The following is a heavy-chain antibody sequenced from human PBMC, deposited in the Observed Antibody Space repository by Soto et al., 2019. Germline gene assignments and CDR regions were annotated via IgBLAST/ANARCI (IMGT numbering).Heavy chain of an antibody. Sequence: RPKPVNAKQSLGLTCTFCVFSHTTNRVGVGLIRQPPGKALEWLALVYWNDDKRYSPSLKSRLTITKDTSKNQVVLTMTNMDPVDTATYYCAHDGLYSSGCYYFDYWGQGTVVTVSS. V-gene: IGHV2-5*01. CDR1: VFSHTTNRVG. CDR3: AHDGLYSSGCYYFDY. J-gene: IGHJ4*02. CDR2: VYWNDDK. D-gene: IGHD6-25*01.